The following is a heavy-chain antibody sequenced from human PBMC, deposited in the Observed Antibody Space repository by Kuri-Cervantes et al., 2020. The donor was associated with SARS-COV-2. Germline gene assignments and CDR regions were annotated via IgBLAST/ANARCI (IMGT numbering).Heavy chain of an antibody. CDR1: GYTFASYA. CDR3: AREVGGSYLRNWFDP. V-gene: IGHV1-3*01. D-gene: IGHD1-26*01. J-gene: IGHJ5*02. Sequence: ASVKVSCKASGYTFASYAMHWVRQAPGQRLEWMGWINAGNGNTKYSQKFQGRVTITRDTSASTAYMELSSLRSEDTAVYYCAREVGGSYLRNWFDPWGQGTLVTVSS. CDR2: INAGNGNT.